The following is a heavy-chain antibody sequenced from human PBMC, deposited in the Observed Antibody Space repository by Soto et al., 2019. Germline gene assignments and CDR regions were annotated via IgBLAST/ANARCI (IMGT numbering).Heavy chain of an antibody. V-gene: IGHV1-3*01. CDR1: GYTFTSYA. Sequence: ASVKVSCKASGYTFTSYAMHWVRQAPGQRLEWTGWINAGNGNTKYSQKFQGRVTITRDTSASTAYMELSSLRSEDTAVYYCASDSSGWPPYYYYGMDVWGQGTTVTVSS. D-gene: IGHD3-22*01. CDR2: INAGNGNT. J-gene: IGHJ6*02. CDR3: ASDSSGWPPYYYYGMDV.